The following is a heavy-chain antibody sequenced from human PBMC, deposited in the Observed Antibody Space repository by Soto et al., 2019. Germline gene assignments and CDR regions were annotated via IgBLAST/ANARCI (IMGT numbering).Heavy chain of an antibody. Sequence: EEQLLESGGGLVQPGGSLRLSCAASGFPFSIYAMSWVRQAPEKGLEWVSAISGGGGSTYYADSVRGRFTISRDNSKNTLYLQMNSLRAEDTAVYYCAQDIWMAVAGTCYWGQGTLVTVSS. V-gene: IGHV3-23*01. D-gene: IGHD6-19*01. CDR2: ISGGGGST. J-gene: IGHJ4*02. CDR1: GFPFSIYA. CDR3: AQDIWMAVAGTCY.